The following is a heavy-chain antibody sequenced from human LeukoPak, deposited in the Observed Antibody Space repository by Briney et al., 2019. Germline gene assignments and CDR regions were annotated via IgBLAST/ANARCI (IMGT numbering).Heavy chain of an antibody. Sequence: PGGSLRLSCAASGFTFSSYSMNWVRQAPGKGLEWVSSISSSSSYIYYADSVKGRFTISRDNAKNSLYMQMNSLRAEDTAVYYCAREGDYGDSSHAFDIWGQGTMVTVSS. J-gene: IGHJ3*02. V-gene: IGHV3-21*01. CDR3: AREGDYGDSSHAFDI. CDR1: GFTFSSYS. D-gene: IGHD4-17*01. CDR2: ISSSSSYI.